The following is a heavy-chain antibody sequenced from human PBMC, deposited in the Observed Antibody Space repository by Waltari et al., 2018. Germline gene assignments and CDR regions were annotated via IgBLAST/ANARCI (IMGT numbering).Heavy chain of an antibody. V-gene: IGHV3-74*01. J-gene: IGHJ6*02. CDR1: GFTFGNYR. CDR2: ISSDESKT. D-gene: IGHD1-1*01. CDR3: ARVAQRTYRSPVPGRDYYYGMDV. Sequence: EAKVVESGGGLVQPGESLRLSCAAAGFTFGNYRMHWLRHPTGKGLVWVSGISSDESKTSYSDSVKGRFTISRDNSKKTLYLQMKRLRVEDTAIYYCARVAQRTYRSPVPGRDYYYGMDVWGQGTTVTVSS.